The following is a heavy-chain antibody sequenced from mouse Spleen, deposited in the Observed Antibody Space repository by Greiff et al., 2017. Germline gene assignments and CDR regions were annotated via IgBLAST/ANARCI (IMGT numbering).Heavy chain of an antibody. CDR1: GYSITSGYD. D-gene: IGHD2-13*01. CDR2: ISYSGST. Sequence: EVHLVESGPGMVKPSQSLSLTCTVTGYSITSGYDWHWIRHFPGNKLEWMGYISYSGSTNYNPSLKSRISITHDTSKNHFFLKLNSVTTEDTATYYCVYGDTAWFAYWGQGTLVTVSA. J-gene: IGHJ3*01. V-gene: IGHV3-1*01. CDR3: VYGDTAWFAY.